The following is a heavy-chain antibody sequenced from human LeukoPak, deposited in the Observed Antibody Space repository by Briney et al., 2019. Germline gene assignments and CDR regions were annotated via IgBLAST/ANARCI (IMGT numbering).Heavy chain of an antibody. V-gene: IGHV1-2*02. CDR3: ARDRAAYYGSGSFFNLEYFYYYMDV. D-gene: IGHD3-10*01. CDR2: IKPKSGGT. J-gene: IGHJ6*03. Sequence: ASVKVSCKASGYTFTGYYIYWVRQAPGQGLEWMGWIKPKSGGTNYAQKFQGRVTMTRDTSISTAYMELSRLRSDDTAVYYCARDRAAYYGSGSFFNLEYFYYYMDVWGKGTTVTVSS. CDR1: GYTFTGYY.